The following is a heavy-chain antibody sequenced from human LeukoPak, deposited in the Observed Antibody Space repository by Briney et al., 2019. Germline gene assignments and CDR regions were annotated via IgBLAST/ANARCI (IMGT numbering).Heavy chain of an antibody. CDR1: GYTFTNYY. Sequence: ASVKVSCKTSGYTFTNYYMNWVRQAPGQGLEWMGVINPSGGSTSYAQKFQGRVTMTRDTSTSTVYMELSSLRSEDTAVYYCASPGIAAAGPFDYWGQGTLVTVSS. D-gene: IGHD6-13*01. CDR3: ASPGIAAAGPFDY. CDR2: INPSGGST. J-gene: IGHJ4*02. V-gene: IGHV1-46*01.